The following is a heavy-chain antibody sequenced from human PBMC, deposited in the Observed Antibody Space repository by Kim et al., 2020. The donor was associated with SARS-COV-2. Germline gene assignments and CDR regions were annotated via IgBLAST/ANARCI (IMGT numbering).Heavy chain of an antibody. J-gene: IGHJ3*02. D-gene: IGHD3-3*01. Sequence: PSLRGRVTISVDTSKNQFSLKLSSVTAADTAVYYCARQSIFGVVLCAFDIWGQGTMVTVSS. V-gene: IGHV4-39*01. CDR3: ARQSIFGVVLCAFDI.